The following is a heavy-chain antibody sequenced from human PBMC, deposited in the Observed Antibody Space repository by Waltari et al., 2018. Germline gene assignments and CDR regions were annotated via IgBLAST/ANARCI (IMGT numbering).Heavy chain of an antibody. CDR2: ITSSSNYV. V-gene: IGHV3-21*06. J-gene: IGHJ4*02. CDR1: GFTFSTDI. Sequence: EVQLVVSGGGLVNPGGSLRPSCVASGFTFSTDIMNWVRQAPGKGMEWVSSITSSSNYVYYADSVKDRFTISRENAKTSLYLQMNSLRAEDTAVYYCARDRVEYSSSGADYWGQGTLVTVSS. CDR3: ARDRVEYSSSGADY. D-gene: IGHD6-6*01.